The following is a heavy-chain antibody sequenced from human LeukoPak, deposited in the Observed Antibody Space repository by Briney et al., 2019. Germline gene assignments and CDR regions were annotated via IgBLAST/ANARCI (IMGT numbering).Heavy chain of an antibody. Sequence: SVKVSCKASGGTFSSYTITWVRQAPGQGLEWMGGIIPIFGTPSYAQKFQGRVTITADESTNTAYMELSSLRSEDTAVYYCARGWLAETMVVTPYNYWGQGTLVTVSS. J-gene: IGHJ4*02. V-gene: IGHV1-69*01. CDR2: IIPIFGTP. CDR3: ARGWLAETMVVTPYNY. D-gene: IGHD4-23*01. CDR1: GGTFSSYT.